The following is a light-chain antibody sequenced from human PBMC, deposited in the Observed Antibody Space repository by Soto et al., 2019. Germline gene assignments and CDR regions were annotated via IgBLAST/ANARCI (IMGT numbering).Light chain of an antibody. CDR2: DAS. V-gene: IGKV3-11*01. Sequence: EIVLTQSPATLSLSPGERDTLSCRASQNVSSYLAWYQQKPVQAPRLLIYDASNRATGIPARFSGSGSGTDFTLTISSLEPEDLAAYYCQQYNNWPRTFGQGTKVDIK. J-gene: IGKJ1*01. CDR3: QQYNNWPRT. CDR1: QNVSSY.